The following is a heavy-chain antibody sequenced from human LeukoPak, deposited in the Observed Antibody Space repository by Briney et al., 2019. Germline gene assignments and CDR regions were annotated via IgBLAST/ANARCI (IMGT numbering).Heavy chain of an antibody. CDR3: ARDPGFGELLYYFDY. CDR2: INAGNGNT. D-gene: IGHD3-10*01. V-gene: IGHV1-3*03. J-gene: IGHJ4*02. Sequence: ASVKVSCKASGYTFTSYAMHWVRQAPGQRLEWMGWINAGNGNTKYSQEFQGRVTITRDTSASTAYMELSSLRSEDTAVYYCARDPGFGELLYYFDYWGQGTLVTVSS. CDR1: GYTFTSYA.